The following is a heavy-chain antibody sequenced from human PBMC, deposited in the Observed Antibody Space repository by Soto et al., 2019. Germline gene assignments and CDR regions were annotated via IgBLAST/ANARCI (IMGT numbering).Heavy chain of an antibody. J-gene: IGHJ4*02. Sequence: PGGSLRLSCAASGFSVSSNYLSWVRQAPGKGLEWVSVIYSGGSTYYADSVKGRFTISRDNSKNTLYLQMNSLRAEDTAVYYCASPLYVSGPYYTSYPPLYWARETRFTVSS. D-gene: IGHD3-10*01. CDR2: IYSGGST. V-gene: IGHV3-66*01. CDR1: GFSVSSNY. CDR3: ASPLYVSGPYYTSYPPLY.